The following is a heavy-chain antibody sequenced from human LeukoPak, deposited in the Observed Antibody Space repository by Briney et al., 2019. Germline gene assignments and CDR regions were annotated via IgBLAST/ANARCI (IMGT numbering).Heavy chain of an antibody. CDR1: GYTFTTYY. CDR3: VRDGVGTYDY. D-gene: IGHD3-3*01. J-gene: IGHJ4*02. Sequence: ASVKVSCKPSGYTFTTYYFHWLRQAPGQGLEWMGWSNPNSGDTIYAQKFLGRVTTTRDTSISTAYMELTTLTSDDTAVYYCVRDGVGTYDYWGQGTLVTVSS. V-gene: IGHV1-2*02. CDR2: SNPNSGDT.